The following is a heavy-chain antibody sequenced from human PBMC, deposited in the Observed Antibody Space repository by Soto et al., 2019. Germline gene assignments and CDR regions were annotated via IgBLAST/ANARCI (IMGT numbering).Heavy chain of an antibody. Sequence: PGESLKISCKGSGYSFTSYWIGWVRQMPGKGLEWMGIIYPGDSDTRYSPSFQGQVTISADKSISTAYLQWSSLKASDTAMYYCARLGAAAGKDGPCLDYWGQGTLVTVSS. D-gene: IGHD6-13*01. CDR2: IYPGDSDT. CDR3: ARLGAAAGKDGPCLDY. CDR1: GYSFTSYW. J-gene: IGHJ4*02. V-gene: IGHV5-51*01.